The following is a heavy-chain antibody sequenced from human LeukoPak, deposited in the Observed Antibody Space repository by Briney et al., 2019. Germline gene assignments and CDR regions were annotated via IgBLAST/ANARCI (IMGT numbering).Heavy chain of an antibody. V-gene: IGHV3-23*01. Sequence: GGSLRLSCAASGFTFSSYAMSWVRQAPGKGLEWVSAISGSGGSTYYADSVKGWFTISRDNSKNTLYLQMNSLRAEDTAVYYCAKGWGSYCSGCSCYYYYYMDVWGKGTTVTVSS. CDR2: ISGSGGST. D-gene: IGHD2-15*01. CDR3: AKGWGSYCSGCSCYYYYYMDV. CDR1: GFTFSSYA. J-gene: IGHJ6*03.